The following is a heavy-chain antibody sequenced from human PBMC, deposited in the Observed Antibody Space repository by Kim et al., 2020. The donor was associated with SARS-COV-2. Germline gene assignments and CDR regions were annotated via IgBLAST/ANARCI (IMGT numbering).Heavy chain of an antibody. CDR1: GYTFTDHY. Sequence: ASVKVSCRASGYTFTDHYIHWVRQAPGQGLEWMGRIDPNSGGTRYAQNFQGRITMARDTSLTTVYMEVSRLRPDDTALYLCASDILLIRNAPRPYGMDVWGQGTTVTVSS. CDR2: IDPNSGGT. V-gene: IGHV1-2*06. J-gene: IGHJ6*02. CDR3: ASDILLIRNAPRPYGMDV. D-gene: IGHD2-8*01.